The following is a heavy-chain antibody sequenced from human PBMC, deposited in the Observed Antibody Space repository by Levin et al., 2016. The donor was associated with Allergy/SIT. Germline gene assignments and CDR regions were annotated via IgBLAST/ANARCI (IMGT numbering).Heavy chain of an antibody. CDR2: IYYTGIT. D-gene: IGHD6-19*01. CDR3: ARQYSSGWYLRPFWFDP. Sequence: LRLSCTVSGGSINYYTWSWIRQPLGKGLEWIGYIYYTGITTYNPSLKSRVTISVDTSKNQFSLKLSSVTAADTAVYYCARQYSSGWYLRPFWFDPWGQGTLVTVSS. J-gene: IGHJ5*02. CDR1: GGSINYYT. V-gene: IGHV4-59*08.